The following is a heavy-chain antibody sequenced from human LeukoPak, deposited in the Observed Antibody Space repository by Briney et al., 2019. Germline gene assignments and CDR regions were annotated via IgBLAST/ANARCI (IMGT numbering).Heavy chain of an antibody. CDR3: AISMGPTPNYYDF. CDR2: ISSSGTTI. D-gene: IGHD1-26*01. CDR1: GFTFTTYG. V-gene: IGHV3-48*03. Sequence: GGSLRLSCAASGFTFTTYGMNWVRQAPGKGLEWVSYISSSGTTIYYADSVKGRFTISRNNDKKSRYLQMNSLRGDDTALYYCAISMGPTPNYYDFWGQGTLVTVSS. J-gene: IGHJ4*02.